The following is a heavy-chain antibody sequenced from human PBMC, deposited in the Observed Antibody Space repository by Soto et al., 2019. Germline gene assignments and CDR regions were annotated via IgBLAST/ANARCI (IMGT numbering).Heavy chain of an antibody. V-gene: IGHV4-39*01. D-gene: IGHD6-19*01. Sequence: SETLSLTWTVSGGSGGSGSYYWGWIRQPPGKGLEWIGSIYYSGSTYYNPSLKSRVTISVDTSKNQFSLKLSSVTAADTAVYYCARRHSSGWYSFDYWGQGTLVTVSS. CDR3: ARRHSSGWYSFDY. J-gene: IGHJ4*02. CDR2: IYYSGST. CDR1: GGSGGSGSYY.